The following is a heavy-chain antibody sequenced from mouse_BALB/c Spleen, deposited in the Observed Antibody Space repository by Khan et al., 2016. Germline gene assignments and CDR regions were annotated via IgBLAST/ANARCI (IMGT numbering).Heavy chain of an antibody. V-gene: IGHV1-9*01. J-gene: IGHJ4*01. Sequence: QVRLQQSGAELVKPGASVKISCTATGYTFSSYWIEWVKQRPGQGLEWIGEIFPGSGSTNYNEKFKGKATFTADTSSNTAYMQLSSLTSEDSAVFYCSRHVDAMCYWSQETSITVST. CDR2: IFPGSGST. CDR3: SRHVDAMCY. CDR1: GYTFSSYW.